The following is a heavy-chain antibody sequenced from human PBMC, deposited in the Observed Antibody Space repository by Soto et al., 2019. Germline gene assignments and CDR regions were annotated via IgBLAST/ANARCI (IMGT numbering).Heavy chain of an antibody. CDR3: ARGFFPDIVVVPAASNYYYYMDV. J-gene: IGHJ6*03. Sequence: ASVKVSCKASGYTFTSYDINWVRQATGQGLEWMGWMNPNSGNTGYAQKFQGRVTMTRNTSISTAYMELSSLRSEDTAVYYCARGFFPDIVVVPAASNYYYYMDVWGKGTTVTVSS. CDR1: GYTFTSYD. V-gene: IGHV1-8*01. D-gene: IGHD2-2*01. CDR2: MNPNSGNT.